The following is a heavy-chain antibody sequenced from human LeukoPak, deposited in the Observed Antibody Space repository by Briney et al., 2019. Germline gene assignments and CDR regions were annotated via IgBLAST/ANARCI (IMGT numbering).Heavy chain of an antibody. D-gene: IGHD3-10*01. V-gene: IGHV3-74*01. Sequence: PGGSLRLSCAASGFTFSTYWMHWVRQAPGKGLVWVSRTNNDGSSTVYADSVKGRFTISRDNAKNTLYLQMNSLRAEDTAVYYCARETYYYGSGSYYFDYWGQGTLVTVSS. CDR3: ARETYYYGSGSYYFDY. CDR2: TNNDGSST. CDR1: GFTFSTYW. J-gene: IGHJ4*02.